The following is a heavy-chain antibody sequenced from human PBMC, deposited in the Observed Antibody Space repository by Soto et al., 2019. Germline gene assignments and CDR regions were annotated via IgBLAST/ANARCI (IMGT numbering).Heavy chain of an antibody. Sequence: GGSLRLSCAASGFTFSDYWMGWVRQAPGKGLEWVANINEDGAGKYCVDSVEGRFTISRDNAKNSLYLQMNSLRAEDTAVYCCVTTESARNDFGFWGQGTLVTVSS. CDR1: GFTFSDYW. CDR3: VTTESARNDFGF. CDR2: INEDGAGK. D-gene: IGHD1-26*01. J-gene: IGHJ4*03. V-gene: IGHV3-7*01.